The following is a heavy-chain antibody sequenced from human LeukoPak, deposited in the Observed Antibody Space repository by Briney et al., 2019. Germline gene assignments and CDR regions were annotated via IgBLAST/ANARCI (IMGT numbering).Heavy chain of an antibody. V-gene: IGHV1-2*06. CDR2: INPNSGGT. D-gene: IGHD6-6*01. J-gene: IGHJ6*03. CDR1: GYTFTGYY. Sequence: GASVKVSCKASGYTFTGYYMHWVRQAPGQGLGWMGRINPNSGGTNYAQKFQGRVTMTRDTSISTAYMELSRLRSDDTAVYYCARAGNVQPGLVGSEPSPNYYYYYMDVWGKGTTVTVSS. CDR3: ARAGNVQPGLVGSEPSPNYYYYYMDV.